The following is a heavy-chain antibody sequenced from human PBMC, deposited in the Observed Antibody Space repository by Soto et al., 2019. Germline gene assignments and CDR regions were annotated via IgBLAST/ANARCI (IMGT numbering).Heavy chain of an antibody. J-gene: IGHJ4*02. CDR2: INPNSGGT. Sequence: ASVKVSCKASGYTFTGYYMHWVRQAPGQGLEWMGWINPNSGGTNYAQKFQGWVTMTRDTSISTAYMELSRLRSDDTAVYYCARDQVGYYDSSGPLGYWGQGALVTVSS. CDR3: ARDQVGYYDSSGPLGY. D-gene: IGHD3-22*01. CDR1: GYTFTGYY. V-gene: IGHV1-2*04.